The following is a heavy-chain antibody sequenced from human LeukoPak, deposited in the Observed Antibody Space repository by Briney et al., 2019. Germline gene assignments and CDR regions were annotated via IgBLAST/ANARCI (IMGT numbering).Heavy chain of an antibody. Sequence: GSSVKVSCKASGGTFSSYAISWVRQAPGQGLEWMGGIIPIFGTANYAQKFQGRVTITADESTSTAYMELSSLRSEDTAVYYCARMLRVAPRPPSYYYYYMDVWGKGTTVTVSS. D-gene: IGHD6-6*01. J-gene: IGHJ6*03. CDR2: IIPIFGTA. CDR1: GGTFSSYA. V-gene: IGHV1-69*01. CDR3: ARMLRVAPRPPSYYYYYMDV.